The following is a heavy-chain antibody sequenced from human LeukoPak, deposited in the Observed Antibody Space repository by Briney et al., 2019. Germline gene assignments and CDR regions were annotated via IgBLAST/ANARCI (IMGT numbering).Heavy chain of an antibody. CDR3: ARVGGSYHDAFDI. J-gene: IGHJ3*02. CDR1: CYTFSSHG. V-gene: IGHV1-18*01. CDR2: ISAYNGNT. Sequence: GASVKAFCQASCYTFSSHGFSWGRHAPGRRDGGGGWISAYNGNTTYAQKLQGRVTMTTDPSTSTAYMELRSVRSDDTAVYYCARVGGSYHDAFDIWGEGTMVTVSS. D-gene: IGHD1-26*01.